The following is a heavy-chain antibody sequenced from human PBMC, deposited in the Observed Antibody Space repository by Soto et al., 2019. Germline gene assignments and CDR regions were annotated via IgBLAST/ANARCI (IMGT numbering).Heavy chain of an antibody. CDR1: GGTFSRYT. Sequence: QVQLVQSGAEVKKPGSSVKVSCKASGGTFSRYTISWVRQAPGQGLEWMGRIIPILGIANYAQKFQGRVTITADKSTSTAYMELSSLRSEDTAVYYCARGVTSLSPFDYWGQGTLVTVSS. CDR2: IIPILGIA. CDR3: ARGVTSLSPFDY. V-gene: IGHV1-69*02. J-gene: IGHJ4*02.